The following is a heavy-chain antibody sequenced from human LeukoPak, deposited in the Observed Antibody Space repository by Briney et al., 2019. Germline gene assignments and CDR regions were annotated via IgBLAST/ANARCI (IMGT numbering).Heavy chain of an antibody. J-gene: IGHJ4*02. CDR2: IYHSGST. Sequence: SESLSLTCAVSGYSISSGYYWGWIRQPPGTGLEWIGSIYHSGSTYYNPSLKSRVTISVDTSKNQFSLKLSSVTAADTAVYYCARDYYDSSGYLFDYWGQGTLVTVS. V-gene: IGHV4-38-2*02. CDR3: ARDYYDSSGYLFDY. CDR1: GYSISSGYY. D-gene: IGHD3-22*01.